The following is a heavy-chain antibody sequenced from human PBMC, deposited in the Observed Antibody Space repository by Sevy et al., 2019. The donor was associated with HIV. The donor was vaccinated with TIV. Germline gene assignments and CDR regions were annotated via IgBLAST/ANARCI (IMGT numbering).Heavy chain of an antibody. V-gene: IGHV3-7*01. CDR1: GFTFSSHY. CDR2: IKQDGSDK. J-gene: IGHJ3*02. D-gene: IGHD3-22*01. CDR3: AREALYYYDSERHYDDAFDM. Sequence: GGSLRLSCAASGFTFSSHYMSWVRQAPGKGLEWVANIKQDGSDKFYVESVKGRFTISRDNAKNSLYLQLSSLMAEDTAMYFCAREALYYYDSERHYDDAFDMWGPGTMVTVSS.